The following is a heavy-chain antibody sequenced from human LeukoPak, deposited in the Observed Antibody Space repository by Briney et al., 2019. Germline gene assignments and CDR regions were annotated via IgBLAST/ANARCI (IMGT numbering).Heavy chain of an antibody. CDR1: GFTFSSYG. CDR2: ISGSGGST. CDR3: AKDITGYSSGWYLDDAFDI. D-gene: IGHD6-19*01. J-gene: IGHJ3*02. V-gene: IGHV3-23*01. Sequence: GGSLRLSCAASGFTFSSYGMSWVRQAPGKGLEWVSAISGSGGSTYYADSVKGRFTISRDNSKNTLYLQMNSLRAEDTAVYYCAKDITGYSSGWYLDDAFDIWGQGTMVTVSS.